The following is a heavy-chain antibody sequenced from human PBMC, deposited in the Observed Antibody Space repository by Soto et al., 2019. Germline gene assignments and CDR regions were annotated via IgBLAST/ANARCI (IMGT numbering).Heavy chain of an antibody. CDR3: ARHGYYYDSRGYWYFDY. CDR1: GGSISIYY. D-gene: IGHD3-22*01. CDR2: IYYSGTT. J-gene: IGHJ4*02. V-gene: IGHV4-59*08. Sequence: ADTLSLACTVAGGSISIYYWSWIIQPPGMGLEWIGFIYYSGTTDYNPSLKSRVTISVDTSKNQFSLRLSSVTAADTAVYYCARHGYYYDSRGYWYFDYWGQGALVTVS.